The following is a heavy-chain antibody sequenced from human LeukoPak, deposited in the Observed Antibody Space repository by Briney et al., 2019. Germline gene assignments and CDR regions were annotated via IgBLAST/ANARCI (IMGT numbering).Heavy chain of an antibody. Sequence: AGGSLRLSCSASGFTFSAYAMYWVRQAPGKGLEYVSGISNNGGSSFYADSVKGRFTISRDNPKNMLYLQMNSLRAEDTAFYYCTRETPAGDYYYGMDVWGHGTTVTVSS. D-gene: IGHD1-26*01. CDR1: GFTFSAYA. J-gene: IGHJ6*02. CDR3: TRETPAGDYYYGMDV. CDR2: ISNNGGSS. V-gene: IGHV3-64*04.